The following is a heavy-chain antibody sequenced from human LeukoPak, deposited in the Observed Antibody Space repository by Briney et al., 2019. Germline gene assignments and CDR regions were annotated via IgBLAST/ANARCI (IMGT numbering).Heavy chain of an antibody. Sequence: PSQTLSLTCTVSGGSISSGDYYSSWIRQPPGKGLEWIGYIYYSGSTYYNPSLKSQVTISVDTSKNQFSLKLSSVTAADTAVYYCARTYYYDSSGYIHFDYWGQGTLVTVSS. D-gene: IGHD3-22*01. J-gene: IGHJ4*02. CDR3: ARTYYYDSSGYIHFDY. V-gene: IGHV4-30-4*08. CDR2: IYYSGST. CDR1: GGSISSGDYY.